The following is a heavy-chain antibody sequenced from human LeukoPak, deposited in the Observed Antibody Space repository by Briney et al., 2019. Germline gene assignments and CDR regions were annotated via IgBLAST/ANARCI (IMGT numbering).Heavy chain of an antibody. J-gene: IGHJ5*02. V-gene: IGHV4-34*01. Sequence: SETLSLTCAVYGGSFSGYYWSWIRQPPGKGLELIGEINHSGSTNYNPSLKSRVTISVDTSKNQFSLKLSSVTAADTAVYYCARTRGTMVRGVPPQSSGWFDPWGQGTLVTVSS. CDR1: GGSFSGYY. CDR2: INHSGST. CDR3: ARTRGTMVRGVPPQSSGWFDP. D-gene: IGHD3-10*01.